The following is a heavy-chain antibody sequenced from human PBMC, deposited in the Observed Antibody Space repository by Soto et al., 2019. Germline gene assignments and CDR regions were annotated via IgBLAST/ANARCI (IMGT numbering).Heavy chain of an antibody. D-gene: IGHD3-22*01. CDR3: AREGYYYDSSGYYPFDY. V-gene: IGHV3-33*01. J-gene: IGHJ4*02. CDR2: IWYDGSNK. Sequence: GGSLRLSCAASGFTFSSYGMHWVRQAPGKGLEWVAVIWYDGSNKYYADSVKGRFTISRDNSKNTLYLQMNSLRAEDTAVYYCAREGYYYDSSGYYPFDYWGQGTPVTVSS. CDR1: GFTFSSYG.